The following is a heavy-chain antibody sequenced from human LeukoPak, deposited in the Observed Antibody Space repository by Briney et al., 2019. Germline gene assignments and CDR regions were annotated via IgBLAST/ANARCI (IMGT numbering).Heavy chain of an antibody. CDR3: ARSGTYQHSSSYDY. Sequence: SETLSLTCAVYGESFKDYYWNWIRQPPGKVLEWIGEINHSGSSNYNPSLKSRVTISVDTSKNQFSLKLSSVTAADTAVYYCARSGTYQHSSSYDYWGQGTLVTVSS. CDR1: GESFKDYY. D-gene: IGHD6-13*01. J-gene: IGHJ4*02. V-gene: IGHV4-34*01. CDR2: INHSGSS.